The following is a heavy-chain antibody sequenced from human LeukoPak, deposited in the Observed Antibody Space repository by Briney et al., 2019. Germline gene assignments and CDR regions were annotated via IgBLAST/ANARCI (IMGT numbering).Heavy chain of an antibody. D-gene: IGHD6-13*01. V-gene: IGHV1-2*04. CDR2: INPNSGGT. Sequence: ASVKVSCKASGYTFTGYYMHWVRQAPGQGLEWMGWINPNSGGTNYAQKFQGWVTMTRDTSISTAYMELSSLRSEDTAVYYCASTEFTGYSSSWYYYYYYMDVWGKGTTVTVSS. CDR1: GYTFTGYY. CDR3: ASTEFTGYSSSWYYYYYYMDV. J-gene: IGHJ6*03.